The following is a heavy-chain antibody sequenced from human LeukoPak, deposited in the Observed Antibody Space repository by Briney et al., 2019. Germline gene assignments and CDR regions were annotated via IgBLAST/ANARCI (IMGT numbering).Heavy chain of an antibody. CDR3: ARVGSYHDILTGQNWFDP. V-gene: IGHV3-48*01. D-gene: IGHD3-9*01. CDR1: GFTFSHYS. J-gene: IGHJ5*02. CDR2: ISSSSSTI. Sequence: GGSLRLSCAASGFTFSHYSMNWVPQAPGKGLEWGSYISSSSSTIYYPDSLKGRFTISRDNAKNSLYLQMNSLRTEDTAVYYCARVGSYHDILTGQNWFDPWGQGTLVTVSS.